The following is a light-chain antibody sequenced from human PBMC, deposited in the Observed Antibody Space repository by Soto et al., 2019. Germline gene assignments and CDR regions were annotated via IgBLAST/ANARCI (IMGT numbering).Light chain of an antibody. CDR1: QSLIIH. CDR2: GAS. J-gene: IGKJ4*01. CDR3: QQYNAWPLT. Sequence: EIVMTQSPATLSVSPGERATLSCRASQSLIIHLAWYQQKPGQAPRLLIYGASTRATGIPARFSGSGSETEFTLTISSLQSEDFATYYCQQYNAWPLTFGGGTKVEIK. V-gene: IGKV3-15*01.